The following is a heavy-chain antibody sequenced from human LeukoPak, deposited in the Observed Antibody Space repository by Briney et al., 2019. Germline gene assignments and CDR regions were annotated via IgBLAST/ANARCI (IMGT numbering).Heavy chain of an antibody. CDR2: INQDGSKG. CDR3: VRDQLGAFNI. V-gene: IGHV3-7*01. CDR1: GFTFSSYW. Sequence: GGSLRLSCAASGFTFSSYWMSWVRQAPGKGLEWVANINQDGSKGYYVDSVKGRFTVSRDNAKNSLYLQMNSPRAEDTAVYYCVRDQLGAFNIWGQGTMVTVSS. J-gene: IGHJ3*02. D-gene: IGHD1-1*01.